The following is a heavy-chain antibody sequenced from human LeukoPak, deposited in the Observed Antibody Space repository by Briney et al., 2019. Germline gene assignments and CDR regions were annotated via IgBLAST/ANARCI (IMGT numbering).Heavy chain of an antibody. CDR3: ARAYGSGSYHSNWFES. CDR1: GGSFSGYY. J-gene: IGHJ5*01. D-gene: IGHD3-10*01. V-gene: IGHV4-34*01. Sequence: SETLSLTCAVYGGSFSGYYWTWIRQPPGKGLEWIGEINHSGSTNYNPSLKSRVTMSVVTSMNQFSLRLNSVTAADTAVYYCARAYGSGSYHSNWFESWGQGTLVIVSS. CDR2: INHSGST.